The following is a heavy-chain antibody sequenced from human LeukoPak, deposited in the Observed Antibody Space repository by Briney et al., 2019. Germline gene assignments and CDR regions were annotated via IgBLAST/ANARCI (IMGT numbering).Heavy chain of an antibody. CDR2: IYYSGST. Sequence: PSETLSLTCTVSGGSISTYHWSWIRQPPGKGLEWIGYIYYSGSTNYNPSLKSRVTISLDTSKNQFSLKLSSVTAADTALYYCARSYYYDSGGSPGGYWGQGTLVTVSS. CDR1: GGSISTYH. J-gene: IGHJ4*02. V-gene: IGHV4-59*01. D-gene: IGHD3-22*01. CDR3: ARSYYYDSGGSPGGY.